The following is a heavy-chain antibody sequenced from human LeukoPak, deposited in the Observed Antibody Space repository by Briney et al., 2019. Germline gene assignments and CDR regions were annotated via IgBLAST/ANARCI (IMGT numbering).Heavy chain of an antibody. Sequence: GPTLVKPTQTLTLTCTFSGFSLSTSGVGVGWIRQPPGKALEWLATIYWNDDKRYSPSLKSRLTSTKDTSKNKVVLTMTNMDPVDTATYYCAHRPPYSSGWYPFDYWGQGTLVTVSS. J-gene: IGHJ4*02. CDR3: AHRPPYSSGWYPFDY. CDR2: IYWNDDK. CDR1: GFSLSTSGVG. D-gene: IGHD6-19*01. V-gene: IGHV2-5*01.